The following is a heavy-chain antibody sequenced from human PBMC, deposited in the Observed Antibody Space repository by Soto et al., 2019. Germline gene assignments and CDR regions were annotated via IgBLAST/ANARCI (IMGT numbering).Heavy chain of an antibody. Sequence: QVQLQQSGPGLVKPSQTLSLTCAISGVSLFTNGVAWNWIRLSPSRGLEWLGRTYYMSKWSNDYAISLKSRITINPDTSKNQFSLQLTSVTPEDTAVYFCARGRHSSFEIWGQGTMVTVSS. J-gene: IGHJ3*02. CDR3: ARGRHSSFEI. D-gene: IGHD6-13*01. CDR2: TYYMSKWSN. CDR1: GVSLFTNGVA. V-gene: IGHV6-1*01.